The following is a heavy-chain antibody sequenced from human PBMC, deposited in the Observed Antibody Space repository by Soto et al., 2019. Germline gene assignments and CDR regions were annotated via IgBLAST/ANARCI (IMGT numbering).Heavy chain of an antibody. CDR2: IYHSGST. CDR1: GGSISSSNW. D-gene: IGHD3-10*01. Sequence: SETLSLTCAGSGGSISSSNWWSWVRQPPGKGLEWIGEIYHSGSTNYNPSLKSRVTISVDKSKNQFSLKLSSVTAADTAVYYCARDSVRGVILNYYYGMDVWGQGTTVTVSS. J-gene: IGHJ6*02. CDR3: ARDSVRGVILNYYYGMDV. V-gene: IGHV4-4*02.